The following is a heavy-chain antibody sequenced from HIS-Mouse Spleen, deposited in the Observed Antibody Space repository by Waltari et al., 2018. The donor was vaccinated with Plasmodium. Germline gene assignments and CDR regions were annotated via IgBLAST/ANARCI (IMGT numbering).Heavy chain of an antibody. CDR3: AKILSYSSSPEDY. V-gene: IGHV3-30*18. J-gene: IGHJ4*02. Sequence: QVQLVESGGGVVQPGRSLRLPCAASGFTFSSYGMHWVRPAPGKGLELLAVISYDGSNKYYADAVKYRFTISRDNSKNTLYLQMNSLRAEDTAVYYCAKILSYSSSPEDYWGQGTLVTVSS. D-gene: IGHD6-6*01. CDR1: GFTFSSYG. CDR2: ISYDGSNK.